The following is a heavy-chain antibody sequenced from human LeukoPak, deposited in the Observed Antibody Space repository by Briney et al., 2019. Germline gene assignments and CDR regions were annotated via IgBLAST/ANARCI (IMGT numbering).Heavy chain of an antibody. D-gene: IGHD1-26*01. V-gene: IGHV3-30*02. J-gene: IGHJ4*02. CDR3: AKERSSGSYRPFDY. CDR1: GFTFSSYG. CDR2: IRYDGSNK. Sequence: PGGSLRLSCAASGFTFSSYGMHWVRQAPGKGLEWVAFIRYDGSNKYYADSVKGRFTISRDNSKNTLYLQMNSLRAEDTAVYYCAKERSSGSYRPFDYWGQGTLVTVSS.